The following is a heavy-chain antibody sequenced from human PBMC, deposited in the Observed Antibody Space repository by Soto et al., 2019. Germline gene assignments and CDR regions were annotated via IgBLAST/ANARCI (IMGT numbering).Heavy chain of an antibody. CDR2: IYYSGST. CDR1: GGSISSSSYY. J-gene: IGHJ4*02. D-gene: IGHD3-3*01. CDR3: ARTWWGYDFWSGYYTEGGFDY. Sequence: SETLSLTCTVSGGSISSSSYYWGWIRQPPGKGLGWIGSIYYSGSTYYNPSLKSRVTISVDTSKNQFSLKLSSVTAADTAVYYCARTWWGYDFWSGYYTEGGFDYWGQGTLVTVSS. V-gene: IGHV4-39*01.